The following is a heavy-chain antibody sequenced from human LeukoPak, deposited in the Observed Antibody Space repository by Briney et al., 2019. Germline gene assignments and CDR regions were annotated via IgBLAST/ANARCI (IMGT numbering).Heavy chain of an antibody. D-gene: IGHD6-19*01. CDR2: IYHSGST. J-gene: IGHJ5*02. V-gene: IGHV4-34*01. CDR1: GGSFSGYY. Sequence: SETLSLTCAVYGGSFSGYYWNWIRQPPGKGLEWIGSIYHSGSTYYNPSLKSRVTISVDTSKNQFSLKLSSVTAADTAVYYCARARPLRIAVAGLNWFDPWGQGTLVTVSS. CDR3: ARARPLRIAVAGLNWFDP.